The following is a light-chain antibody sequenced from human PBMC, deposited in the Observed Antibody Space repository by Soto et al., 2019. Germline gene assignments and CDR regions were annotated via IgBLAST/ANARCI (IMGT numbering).Light chain of an antibody. V-gene: IGKV1-5*01. J-gene: IGKJ1*01. Sequence: DLQMTQSPSTLSASVGDRVTITCRASQSISSWLAWYQQKPGKAPKLLIYDASGLESGVPSRFSGSGSGTEFTLTISSLQPDDFATYYCQQYNSYLWTFGQGTKVEIK. CDR3: QQYNSYLWT. CDR2: DAS. CDR1: QSISSW.